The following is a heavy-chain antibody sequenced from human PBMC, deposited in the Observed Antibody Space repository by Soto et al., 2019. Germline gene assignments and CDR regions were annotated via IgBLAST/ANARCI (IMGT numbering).Heavy chain of an antibody. CDR3: ASTGEKYSSTYYYYYGMDV. CDR2: LSGSGGTT. V-gene: IGHV3-23*01. Sequence: GGSLRLSCSTSGFTFSTYAMNWVRQAPGKGLEWVSALSGSGGTTYYADSVRGRFTISRDNAKNSLYLQMNSLRAEDTAVYYCASTGEKYSSTYYYYYGMDVWGQGTTVTVSS. J-gene: IGHJ6*02. CDR1: GFTFSTYA. D-gene: IGHD6-13*01.